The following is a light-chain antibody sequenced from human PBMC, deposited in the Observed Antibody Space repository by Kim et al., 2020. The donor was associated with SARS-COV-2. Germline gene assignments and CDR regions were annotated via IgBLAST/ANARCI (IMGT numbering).Light chain of an antibody. CDR2: GGS. V-gene: IGKV3-15*01. CDR1: ERVNGN. J-gene: IGKJ1*01. Sequence: VSPGERVPRASRSTERVNGNLAWYQQKPGQPPRLLVYGGSVTPTYIPARFSGSGSKTEYTLTVTSLQSEDFAIYYCQQYDEWPWTFGQGTKVDIK. CDR3: QQYDEWPWT.